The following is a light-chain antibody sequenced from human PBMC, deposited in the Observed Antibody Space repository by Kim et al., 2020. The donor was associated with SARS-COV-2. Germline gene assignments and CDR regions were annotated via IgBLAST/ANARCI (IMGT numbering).Light chain of an antibody. CDR3: QQYYSTPLT. V-gene: IGKV4-1*01. CDR2: WAS. CDR1: QSVLYSSNNKNY. J-gene: IGKJ4*01. Sequence: DIVMTQSPDSLAVSLGERATINCKSSQSVLYSSNNKNYLAWYQQKPGQPPKLLIYWASTRESGVPDRFSGSGSGTVFTLTISSLQAEDVAVYYCQQYYSTPLTFGGGTKLEIK.